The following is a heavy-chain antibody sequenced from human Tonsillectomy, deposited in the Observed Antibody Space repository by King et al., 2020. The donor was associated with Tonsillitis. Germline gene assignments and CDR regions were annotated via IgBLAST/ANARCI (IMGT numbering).Heavy chain of an antibody. D-gene: IGHD2-21*02. J-gene: IGHJ4*02. CDR1: GFTFSRYA. CDR3: AKDLVVVTAIPGNYFDY. CDR2: ISGSGGIP. Sequence: VQLVESGGVLVQTGGSLRLSCAASGFTFSRYAMSWVRQAPGKGLEWVSAISGSGGIPYYADSVKGRFTISRDNSKNTLYLQMNSLRAEDTAVYYCAKDLVVVTAIPGNYFDYWGQGTLVTVSS. V-gene: IGHV3-23*04.